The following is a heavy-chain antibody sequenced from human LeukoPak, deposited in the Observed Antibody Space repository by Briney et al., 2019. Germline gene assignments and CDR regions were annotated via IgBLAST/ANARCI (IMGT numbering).Heavy chain of an antibody. Sequence: GASVKVSCKASGYTFTSYDINWVRQATGQGLEWMGWMNPNSGITGYAQKFQGRVTITRNTSISTAYMELSSLRSEDTAVYYCARADGDYLRDYYYMDVWGKGTTVTVSS. CDR2: MNPNSGIT. D-gene: IGHD4-17*01. J-gene: IGHJ6*03. CDR1: GYTFTSYD. V-gene: IGHV1-8*03. CDR3: ARADGDYLRDYYYMDV.